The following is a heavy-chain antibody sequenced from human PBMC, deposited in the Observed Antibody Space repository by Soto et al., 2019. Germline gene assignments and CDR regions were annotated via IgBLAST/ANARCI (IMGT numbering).Heavy chain of an antibody. V-gene: IGHV1-18*01. CDR1: GYTFTSYG. CDR2: ISAYNGNT. J-gene: IGHJ6*02. Sequence: GASVKVSCKASGYTFTSYGISWVRQAPGQGLEWMGWISAYNGNTNYAQKLQGRVTMTTDTSTSTAYMELRSLRSDDTAVYYCARGGEYYDSSGYRYYYYYGMDVWGQGTTVTVSS. D-gene: IGHD3-22*01. CDR3: ARGGEYYDSSGYRYYYYYGMDV.